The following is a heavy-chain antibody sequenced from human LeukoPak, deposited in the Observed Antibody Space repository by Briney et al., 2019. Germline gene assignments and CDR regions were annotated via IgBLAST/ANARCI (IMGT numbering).Heavy chain of an antibody. CDR3: AKDWGSGWYGKFDY. CDR1: GFTVSSNY. D-gene: IGHD6-19*01. Sequence: GGSLRLSCVASGFTVSSNYMNWVRQAPGKGLEWVSAISGSGGSTYYADSVKGRFTISRDNSKNTLYLQMNSLRAEDTAVYYCAKDWGSGWYGKFDYWGQGTLVTVSS. J-gene: IGHJ4*02. V-gene: IGHV3-23*01. CDR2: ISGSGGST.